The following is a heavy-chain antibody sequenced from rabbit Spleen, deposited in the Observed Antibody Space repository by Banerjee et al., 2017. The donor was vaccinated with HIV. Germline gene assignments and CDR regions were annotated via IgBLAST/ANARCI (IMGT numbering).Heavy chain of an antibody. CDR1: GVSFSISSY. V-gene: IGHV1S40*01. D-gene: IGHD1-1*01. J-gene: IGHJ4*01. Sequence: QSLEESGGDLVKPGASLTLTCTASGVSFSISSYMCWVRQAPGKGLEWIACIYISTGNTYYASWAKGRFTISKTSSTTVTLQMTSLTAADTATYFCAREGASSNGGYPFDLWGPGTLVTVS. CDR2: IYISTGNT. CDR3: AREGASSNGGYPFDL.